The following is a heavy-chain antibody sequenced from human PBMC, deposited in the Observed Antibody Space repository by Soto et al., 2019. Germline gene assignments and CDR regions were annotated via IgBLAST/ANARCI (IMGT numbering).Heavy chain of an antibody. V-gene: IGHV4-61*01. CDR2: IYNSGSN. D-gene: IGHD2-8*01. Sequence: QVQLQESGPRLIKASETLSLSCSVSGGSVTTGRDFWTWIRKPPGKGLEWIGYIYNSGSNKYSPSLKGRVTISVETSRNQFSLKLTSVTDEDKAVYYCARGGVTYQQILDYWGQGTLVSVSS. CDR3: ARGGVTYQQILDY. J-gene: IGHJ4*02. CDR1: GGSVTTGRDF.